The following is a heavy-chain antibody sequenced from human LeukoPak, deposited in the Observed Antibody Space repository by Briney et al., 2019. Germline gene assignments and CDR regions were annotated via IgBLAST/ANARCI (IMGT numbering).Heavy chain of an antibody. Sequence: SETLSLTCTVSGGSISSYYWSWIRQPPGKGLEWIGYIYYSGSTNYNPSLKGRVTISVDTSKNQFSLKLSSVTAADTAVYYCAREGIYYYDSSGYPGAFDIWGQGTMVTVSS. J-gene: IGHJ3*02. D-gene: IGHD3-22*01. CDR3: AREGIYYYDSSGYPGAFDI. V-gene: IGHV4-59*01. CDR2: IYYSGST. CDR1: GGSISSYY.